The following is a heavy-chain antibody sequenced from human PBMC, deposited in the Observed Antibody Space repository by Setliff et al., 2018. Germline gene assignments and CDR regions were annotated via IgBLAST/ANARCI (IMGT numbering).Heavy chain of an antibody. J-gene: IGHJ3*01. CDR3: ARDRWKVIVNRGDDAFDL. V-gene: IGHV3-7*01. D-gene: IGHD3-22*01. CDR1: GFTFSRHW. Sequence: GGSLRLSCVASGFTFSRHWMSWVRQAPGKGLEWVANIKQDGSEKYYVDSVKGRFSISRDNAKNSLDLQMNNLRDEDTAVYYCARDRWKVIVNRGDDAFDLWGQGTMVTVSS. CDR2: IKQDGSEK.